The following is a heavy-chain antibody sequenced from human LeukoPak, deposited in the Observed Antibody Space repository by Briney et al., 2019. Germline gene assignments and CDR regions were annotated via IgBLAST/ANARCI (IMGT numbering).Heavy chain of an antibody. CDR2: FDPEDGET. CDR1: GYTLTELS. V-gene: IGHV1-24*01. D-gene: IGHD3-10*01. J-gene: IGHJ4*02. CDR3: ATEVYYYGSGSLIDY. Sequence: ASVKVSCKVSGYTLTELSMHWVRQAPGKGLEWMGGFDPEDGETTYAQKFQGRVTMTEDTSTDTAYMELSSLRSEDTAVYYCATEVYYYGSGSLIDYWGQGTLVTVSS.